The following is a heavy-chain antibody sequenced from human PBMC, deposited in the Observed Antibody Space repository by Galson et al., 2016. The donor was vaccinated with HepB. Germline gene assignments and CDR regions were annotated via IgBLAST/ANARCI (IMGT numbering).Heavy chain of an antibody. CDR1: GYTFSRYY. V-gene: IGHV1-46*01. Sequence: SVKVSCKATGYTFSRYYIHWVRQAPGRGLEWMAITNPSDGSTRYTQKFQGRVIMTRDTSTSTVYMQLSSLKSEDRAVYYCSRGTMGGYDFDYWGQGTLVTVSS. CDR3: SRGTMGGYDFDY. CDR2: TNPSDGST. D-gene: IGHD5-12*01. J-gene: IGHJ4*02.